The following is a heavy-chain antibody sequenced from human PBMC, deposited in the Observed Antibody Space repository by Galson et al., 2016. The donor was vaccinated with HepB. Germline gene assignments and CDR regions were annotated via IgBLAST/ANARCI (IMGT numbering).Heavy chain of an antibody. CDR3: ARPNRYCSTTSCYDHAFDI. CDR1: GGSISTSSYY. V-gene: IGHV4-39*01. J-gene: IGHJ3*02. Sequence: SLTCTVSGGSISTSSYYWGLIRQPPGKGLEWIGSIYYSGSTYYNPSLRSRVTISVDRSKNQFSLKLASVTAADTAVYYCARPNRYCSTTSCYDHAFDIWGQGTMVTVSS. D-gene: IGHD2-2*01. CDR2: IYYSGST.